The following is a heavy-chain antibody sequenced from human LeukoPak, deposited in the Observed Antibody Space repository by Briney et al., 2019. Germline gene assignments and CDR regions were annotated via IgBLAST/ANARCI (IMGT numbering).Heavy chain of an antibody. Sequence: ASVKVSCKASGYTFTSYGISWVRQAPGQGLEWMGIINPSGGSTSYAQKFQGRVTMTRDTSTSTVYMELSSLRSEDTAVYYCARAYNWNDPFDYWGQGTLVTVSS. CDR1: GYTFTSYG. D-gene: IGHD1-1*01. CDR2: INPSGGST. CDR3: ARAYNWNDPFDY. J-gene: IGHJ4*02. V-gene: IGHV1-46*01.